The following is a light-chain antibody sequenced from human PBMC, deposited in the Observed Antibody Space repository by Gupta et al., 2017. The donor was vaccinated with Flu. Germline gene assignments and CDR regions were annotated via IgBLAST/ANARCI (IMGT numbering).Light chain of an antibody. V-gene: IGLV3-21*02. CDR1: DIVSKG. Sequence: SYVLTQSPSASVAPGQTAWIPCGGNDIVSKGVQWYQQKPGQAPVLVVYDDKKRPSGIPERFSGSNSRNTATLTISGVEAGDEADYYCQVCDGRSDDGVFGGGTKLDVL. CDR3: QVCDGRSDDGV. J-gene: IGLJ3*02. CDR2: DDK.